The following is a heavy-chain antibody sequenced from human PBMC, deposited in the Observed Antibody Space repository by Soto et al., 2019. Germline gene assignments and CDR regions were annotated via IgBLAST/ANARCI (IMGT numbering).Heavy chain of an antibody. Sequence: PGESLKISCKGSGYNFAGYWIAWVRQMPGKGLELMGIIYPSDSDTRYRPSFQGQVTISADKSISSAYLQWSSLRASDAAMYYCARGGVSTRTFDYWGQGTPVTVSS. D-gene: IGHD3-3*01. CDR2: IYPSDSDT. V-gene: IGHV5-51*01. CDR3: ARGGVSTRTFDY. J-gene: IGHJ4*02. CDR1: GYNFAGYW.